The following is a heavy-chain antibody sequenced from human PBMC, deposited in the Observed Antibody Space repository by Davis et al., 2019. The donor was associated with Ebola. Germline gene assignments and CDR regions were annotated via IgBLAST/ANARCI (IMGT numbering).Heavy chain of an antibody. CDR1: GYTFTSYG. D-gene: IGHD3-22*01. CDR3: ARGRYYYDSSGYYHYYFDY. CDR2: IIPILGIA. Sequence: SVKVSCKASGYTFTSYGISWVRQAPGQGLEWMGRIIPILGIANYAQKFQGRVTITADESTSTAYMELSSLRSEDTAVYYCARGRYYYDSSGYYHYYFDYWGQGTLVTVSS. J-gene: IGHJ4*02. V-gene: IGHV1-69*04.